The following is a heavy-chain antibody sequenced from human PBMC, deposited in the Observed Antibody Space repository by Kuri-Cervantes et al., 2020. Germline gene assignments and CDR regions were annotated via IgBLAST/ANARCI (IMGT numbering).Heavy chain of an antibody. J-gene: IGHJ4*02. CDR2: IGSSGSTI. CDR1: GFTFSDYY. V-gene: IGHV3-11*01. Sequence: GESLKISCAASGFTFSDYYMSWIRQAPGKGLEWVSYIGSSGSTIYYADSVKGRFTISRDNAKNSLYLQMNSLRAEDTAVYYCARGVRSSYYDFWSGYYPATFLDYWGQGTLVTVSS. CDR3: ARGVRSSYYDFWSGYYPATFLDY. D-gene: IGHD3-3*01.